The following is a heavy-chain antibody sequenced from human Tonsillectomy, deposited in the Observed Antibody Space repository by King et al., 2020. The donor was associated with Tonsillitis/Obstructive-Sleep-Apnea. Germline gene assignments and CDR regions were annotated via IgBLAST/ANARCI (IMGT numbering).Heavy chain of an antibody. V-gene: IGHV4-34*01. Sequence: VQLQQWGAGLLKPSETLSLTCGVYGGSFSGYYWSWIRQPPGKGLEWIGEINHSGSTNYNPSLKSRVTISVDTSKNQFSLKLSSVTAADTAVYYCARSNDYGSGSYYRYYYHMDVWGKGTTVTVSS. CDR2: INHSGST. J-gene: IGHJ6*03. CDR3: ARSNDYGSGSYYRYYYHMDV. CDR1: GGSFSGYY. D-gene: IGHD3-10*01.